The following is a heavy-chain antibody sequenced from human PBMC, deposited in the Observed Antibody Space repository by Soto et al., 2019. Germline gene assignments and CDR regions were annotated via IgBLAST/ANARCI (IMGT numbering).Heavy chain of an antibody. CDR2: INHSGST. J-gene: IGHJ5*02. D-gene: IGHD5-18*01. V-gene: IGHV4-34*01. Sequence: SETLSLTCAVYGGSFSGYYWSWIHQPPGKGLEWIGEINHSGSTNYNPSLKSRVTISVDTSKNQFSLKLSSVTAADTSVYYCARGRSDTGVVRNWFDPWGQGTLVTVSS. CDR1: GGSFSGYY. CDR3: ARGRSDTGVVRNWFDP.